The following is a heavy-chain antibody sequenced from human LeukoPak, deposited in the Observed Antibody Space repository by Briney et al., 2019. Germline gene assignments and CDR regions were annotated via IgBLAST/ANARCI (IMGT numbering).Heavy chain of an antibody. Sequence: SETLSLTCTYSGGSISSSSYHWGWIRQSPGKGLEWIGSIYYSGSTYYNPTLKSRVTISVDTSKNQFSLKLSSVTAADTAVYYCARDPGYSYGSKNDYWGQGTLVTVSS. CDR2: IYYSGST. J-gene: IGHJ4*02. V-gene: IGHV4-39*07. D-gene: IGHD5-18*01. CDR1: GGSISSSSYH. CDR3: ARDPGYSYGSKNDY.